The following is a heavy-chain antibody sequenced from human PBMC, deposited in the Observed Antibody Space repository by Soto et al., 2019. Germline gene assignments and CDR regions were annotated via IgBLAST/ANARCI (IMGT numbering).Heavy chain of an antibody. Sequence: GGSLRLSCAASGFTFSSYEMNWVRQAPGKGLEWVSYISSSGSTIYYADSVKGRFTISRDNAKNSLYLQMNSLRAEDTAVYYCARDLPPRNHYGRPYWGQGTLVTVSS. CDR1: GFTFSSYE. V-gene: IGHV3-48*03. J-gene: IGHJ4*02. D-gene: IGHD3-10*01. CDR3: ARDLPPRNHYGRPY. CDR2: ISSSGSTI.